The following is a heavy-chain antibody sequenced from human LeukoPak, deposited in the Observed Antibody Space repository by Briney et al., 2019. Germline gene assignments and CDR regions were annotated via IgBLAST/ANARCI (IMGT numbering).Heavy chain of an antibody. V-gene: IGHV3-21*01. Sequence: TGGSLRLSCAASGFTFSSYAMSWVRQAPGQGLEWVSSISSGSSYIYYADSVKGRFTISRDNAKNSLYLQMNSLRAEDTAVYYCALGESTRPFDYWGQGTLVTVSS. CDR2: ISSGSSYI. CDR1: GFTFSSYA. J-gene: IGHJ4*02. D-gene: IGHD3-10*01. CDR3: ALGESTRPFDY.